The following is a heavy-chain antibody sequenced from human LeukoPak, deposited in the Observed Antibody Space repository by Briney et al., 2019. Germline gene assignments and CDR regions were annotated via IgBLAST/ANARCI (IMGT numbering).Heavy chain of an antibody. D-gene: IGHD3-22*01. Sequence: GGSLRLSCAASGFTFSSYAMSWVRQTPGKGLVWLSRISPDGSVTNYADSVKGRFTISRDNAKNSLYLQMNSLRAEDTAVYYCARDSYYDSSGYWGQGTLVTVSS. CDR3: ARDSYYDSSGY. J-gene: IGHJ4*02. CDR1: GFTFSSYA. CDR2: ISPDGSVT. V-gene: IGHV3-74*01.